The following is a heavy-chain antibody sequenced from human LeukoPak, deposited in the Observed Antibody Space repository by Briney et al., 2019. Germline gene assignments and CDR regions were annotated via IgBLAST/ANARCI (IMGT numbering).Heavy chain of an antibody. V-gene: IGHV3-23*01. D-gene: IGHD2-2*01. Sequence: AGGSLRLSCAASGFPFRGYAMSWVGRPPGRGLGGFSAISGGGGSTYYADSVKGRFTISRDNSKNTLYLQMNSLRAEDTAVYYCAKPYCSSTSCYVKGEAFDIWGQGTMVTVSS. CDR1: GFPFRGYA. J-gene: IGHJ3*02. CDR3: AKPYCSSTSCYVKGEAFDI. CDR2: ISGGGGST.